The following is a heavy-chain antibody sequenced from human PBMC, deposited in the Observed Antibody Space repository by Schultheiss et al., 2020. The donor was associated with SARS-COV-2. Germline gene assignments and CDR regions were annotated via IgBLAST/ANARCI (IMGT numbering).Heavy chain of an antibody. CDR2: IIPIFGTA. CDR3: AREGMTIRSYPYYYYYYGMDV. J-gene: IGHJ6*02. D-gene: IGHD4/OR15-4a*01. Sequence: SVKVSCKASGGTFSSYAISWVRQAPGQGLEWMGGIIPIFGTANYAQKFQGRVTITADESTSTAYMELSSLRSEDTAVYYCAREGMTIRSYPYYYYYYGMDVWGQGTTVTVSS. CDR1: GGTFSSYA. V-gene: IGHV1-69*13.